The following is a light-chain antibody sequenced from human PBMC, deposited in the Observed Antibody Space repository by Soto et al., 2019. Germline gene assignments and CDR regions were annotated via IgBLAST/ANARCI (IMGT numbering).Light chain of an antibody. Sequence: ASQTISSLLPSEHRIRGRSAVSAFLLNPSSDLRVPSRFSGSGSGTEFTLTISSLQPDDFATYYCQQYNSYPNAFGQGTQLEIK. CDR2: LNP. CDR1: QTISSL. V-gene: IGKV1-5*01. J-gene: IGKJ5*01. CDR3: QQYNSYPNA.